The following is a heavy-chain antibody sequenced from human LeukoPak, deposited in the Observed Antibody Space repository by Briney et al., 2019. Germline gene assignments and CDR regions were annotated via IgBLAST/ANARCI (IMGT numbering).Heavy chain of an antibody. CDR3: AGGGIGSPTVDY. Sequence: GGSLRLSCAASGFTFSTYWMHWVRQAPGKGLAWLSRINTDGSTTTYADSVKGRFTISRDNAKNTLYLQVNSLRAEDTAVYYCAGGGIGSPTVDYWGQGTLVTLSS. J-gene: IGHJ4*02. CDR1: GFTFSTYW. D-gene: IGHD1-26*01. CDR2: INTDGSTT. V-gene: IGHV3-74*01.